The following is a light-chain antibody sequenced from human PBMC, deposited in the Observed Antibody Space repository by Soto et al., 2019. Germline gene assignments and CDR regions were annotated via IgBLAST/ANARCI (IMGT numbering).Light chain of an antibody. CDR2: EAS. V-gene: IGKV1-5*03. CDR1: QSLDTW. Sequence: DIQVTQSPATLSAYVGDRVTITCRASQSLDTWLAWYQHKQGKAPKLLVYEASTSQNGVPSRFSCSGSGTEFTLTIISLQPDDFATYYGQQYRRYPYAFGQGTKME. CDR3: QQYRRYPYA. J-gene: IGKJ1*01.